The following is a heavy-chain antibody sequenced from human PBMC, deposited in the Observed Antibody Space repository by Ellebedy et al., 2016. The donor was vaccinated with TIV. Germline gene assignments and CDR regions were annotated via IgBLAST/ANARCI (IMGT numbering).Heavy chain of an antibody. Sequence: GESLKISCTASGFMFNTYAMSWVRQAPGKGLEWVSGIISTGGITYYADSVKGRFTISRDNSKNTLIVDMNSLRPEDTAVYYCAKGATILGSIVGSWGQGTLVSVSS. CDR3: AKGATILGSIVGS. D-gene: IGHD5-24*01. J-gene: IGHJ4*02. CDR2: IISTGGIT. V-gene: IGHV3-23*01. CDR1: GFMFNTYA.